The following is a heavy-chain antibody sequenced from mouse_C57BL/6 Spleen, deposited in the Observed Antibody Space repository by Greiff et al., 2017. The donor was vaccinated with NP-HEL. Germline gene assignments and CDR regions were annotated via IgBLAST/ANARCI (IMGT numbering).Heavy chain of an antibody. CDR3: ARWDYYGSSLY. V-gene: IGHV1-64*01. Sequence: VQLQQPGAELVKPGASVKLSCKASGYTFTSYWMHWVKQRPGQGLEWIGMIHPNSGSTNYNEKFKSKATLTVDKSSSTAYMQLSSLTSEDSAVYYCARWDYYGSSLYWGQGTTLTVSS. CDR1: GYTFTSYW. CDR2: IHPNSGST. D-gene: IGHD1-1*01. J-gene: IGHJ2*01.